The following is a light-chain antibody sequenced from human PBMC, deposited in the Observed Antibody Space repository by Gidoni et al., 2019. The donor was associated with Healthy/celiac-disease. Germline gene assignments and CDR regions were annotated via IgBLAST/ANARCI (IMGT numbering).Light chain of an antibody. Sequence: IQMTQSPSTLSASVGDRVTITCRASQSISSWLAWYQQKPGKAPKLLIYDASSLESGVPSRFSGSGSGTEFTLTISSLQPDDFATYYCQQYNSYSTTFGQXTKLEIK. CDR2: DAS. V-gene: IGKV1-5*01. J-gene: IGKJ2*01. CDR3: QQYNSYSTT. CDR1: QSISSW.